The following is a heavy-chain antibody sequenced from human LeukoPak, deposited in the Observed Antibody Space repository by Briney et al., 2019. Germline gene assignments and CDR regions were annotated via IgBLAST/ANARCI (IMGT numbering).Heavy chain of an antibody. CDR1: GGSISSGDYY. J-gene: IGHJ4*02. V-gene: IGHV4-30-4*08. CDR3: ARSQTAMVTFDY. Sequence: SETLSLTCTVSGGSISSGDYYWSWIRQPPGKGLEWIGYIYYSGSTYYNPSLKSRVTISVDTSKNQFSLKLSSVTAADTAVYYCARSQTAMVTFDYWAREPWSPSPQ. D-gene: IGHD5-18*01. CDR2: IYYSGST.